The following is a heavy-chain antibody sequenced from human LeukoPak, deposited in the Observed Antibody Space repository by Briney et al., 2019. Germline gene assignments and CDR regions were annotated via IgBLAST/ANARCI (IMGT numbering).Heavy chain of an antibody. CDR3: AGFSHKGV. Sequence: GGSLRLSCAASGFTVSNNYMSWVRQAPGKGLEWVALIYSGGSTYYADFVKGRFTISRDNSKNTLYLQMSSLRAEDTAVYYCAGFSHKGVWGQGTTVSVSS. CDR1: GFTVSNNY. V-gene: IGHV3-66*01. CDR2: IYSGGST. J-gene: IGHJ6*02.